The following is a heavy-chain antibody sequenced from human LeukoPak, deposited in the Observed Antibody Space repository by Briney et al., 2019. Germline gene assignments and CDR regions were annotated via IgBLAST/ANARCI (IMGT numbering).Heavy chain of an antibody. CDR2: IIPIFGTA. CDR1: GGTFSSYA. Sequence: GASVKVSCKASGGTFSSYAISWVRQAPGQGLEWMGGIIPIFGTANYAQKFQGRVTITADESTSTAYMELSSLRSEDTAVYYCARDSEITMVRGVIPYGMDVWGQGTTVTVSS. D-gene: IGHD3-10*01. V-gene: IGHV1-69*13. CDR3: ARDSEITMVRGVIPYGMDV. J-gene: IGHJ6*02.